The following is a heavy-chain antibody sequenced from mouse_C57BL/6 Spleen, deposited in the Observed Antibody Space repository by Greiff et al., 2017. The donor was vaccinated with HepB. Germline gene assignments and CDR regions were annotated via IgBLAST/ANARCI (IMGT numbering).Heavy chain of an antibody. Sequence: VQLQQPGAELVMPGASVKLSCKASGYTFTSYWMHWVKQRPGQGLEWIGEIDPSDSYTNYNQKFKGKSTLTVDKSSSTAYMQLISLTSEDSAVYYCARDITTVVAHYFDYWGQGTTLTVSS. CDR3: ARDITTVVAHYFDY. J-gene: IGHJ2*01. CDR1: GYTFTSYW. V-gene: IGHV1-69*01. D-gene: IGHD1-1*01. CDR2: IDPSDSYT.